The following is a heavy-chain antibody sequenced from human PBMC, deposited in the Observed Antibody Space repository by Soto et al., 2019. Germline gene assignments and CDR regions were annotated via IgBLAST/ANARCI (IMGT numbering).Heavy chain of an antibody. CDR1: GYSISSGYY. Sequence: SETQSLTCAVSGYSISSGYYWGWIRQPPGKGLEWIGSIYHSGSTYYNPSLKSRVTISVDTSKNQFSLKLSSLTAADTAVYYCARDRLSVVPAAIGWFDPWGQGTLVTVSS. D-gene: IGHD2-2*01. J-gene: IGHJ5*02. V-gene: IGHV4-38-2*02. CDR3: ARDRLSVVPAAIGWFDP. CDR2: IYHSGST.